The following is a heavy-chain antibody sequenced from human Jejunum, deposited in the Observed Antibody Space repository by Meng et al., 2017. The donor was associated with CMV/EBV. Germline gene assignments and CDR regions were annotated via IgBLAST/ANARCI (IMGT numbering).Heavy chain of an antibody. J-gene: IGHJ4*02. CDR3: ARELYGGYWDY. Sequence: CQASGYTLSRSLLHWVRQAPGQRLEWMGWINADNGRTTFSQKFQDRVTITSDTSANTAYMEMYSLTSEDTAVYYCARELYGGYWDYWGQGTLVTVSS. V-gene: IGHV1-3*01. CDR1: GYTLSRSL. D-gene: IGHD4/OR15-4a*01. CDR2: INADNGRT.